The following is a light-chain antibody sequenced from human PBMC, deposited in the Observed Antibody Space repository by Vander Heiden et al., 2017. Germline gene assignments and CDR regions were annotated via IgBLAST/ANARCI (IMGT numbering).Light chain of an antibody. CDR1: QSVSSN. CDR2: GAS. Sequence: EIVMTQSPATLSVSPGERATLSCRASQSVSSNLAWYQQKPGQAPRLLIYGASTRATGIPARFSGSGYGTEFTLTISSLQSEDFAVYYCQQYNNWPPDTFGQGTLLEIK. CDR3: QQYNNWPPDT. V-gene: IGKV3-15*01. J-gene: IGKJ5*01.